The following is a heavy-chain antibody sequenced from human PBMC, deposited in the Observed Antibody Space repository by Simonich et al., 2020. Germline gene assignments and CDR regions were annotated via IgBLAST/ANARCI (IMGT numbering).Heavy chain of an antibody. CDR1: GFTFGDYA. J-gene: IGHJ1*01. V-gene: IGHV3-9*01. Sequence: EVQLVESGGGLVQPGRSLRLSCAASGFTFGDYAMHWVRQAPGKGLEGVSGISWNSGSIGYADSVKGRLTISRDNAKNSLYLQMNSLRAEDTALYYCAKDVAAAGTEYFQHWGQGTLVTVSS. CDR2: ISWNSGSI. CDR3: AKDVAAAGTEYFQH. D-gene: IGHD6-13*01.